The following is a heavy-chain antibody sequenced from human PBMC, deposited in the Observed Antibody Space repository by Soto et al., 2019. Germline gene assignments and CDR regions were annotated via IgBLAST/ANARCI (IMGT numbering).Heavy chain of an antibody. J-gene: IGHJ4*02. D-gene: IGHD6-19*01. CDR3: VRDSGNGWKDY. CDR1: GDSISSSNW. CDR2: IDHSGRT. Sequence: QVQLQESGPGLVKPSGTLSLTCAVSGDSISSSNWWTWVRQPPGKGLEWIGEIDHSGRTDYNPPLKSRVPMSVDKPKNQFSLKLSSVTAADTAIYYCVRDSGNGWKDYWGQGTLVTVSS. V-gene: IGHV4-4*02.